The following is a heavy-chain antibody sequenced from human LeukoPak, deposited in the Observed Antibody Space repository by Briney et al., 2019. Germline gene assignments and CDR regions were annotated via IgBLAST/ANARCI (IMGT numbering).Heavy chain of an antibody. J-gene: IGHJ6*04. CDR1: GFTFSSSG. Sequence: GGTLRLSCAASGFTFSSSGMSWVRQAPGRGLEWVSGITGSGGNTYYADSVKGRFTISRDNSKNTLYLQMNSLRAEDTAVYYCAELGITMIGGVWGKGTTVTISS. V-gene: IGHV3-23*01. CDR2: ITGSGGNT. CDR3: AELGITMIGGV. D-gene: IGHD3-10*02.